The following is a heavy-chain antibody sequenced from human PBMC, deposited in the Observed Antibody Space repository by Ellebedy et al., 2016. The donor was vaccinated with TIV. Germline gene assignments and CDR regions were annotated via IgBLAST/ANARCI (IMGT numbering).Heavy chain of an antibody. CDR3: AREGIYSCSSGPRIDY. J-gene: IGHJ4*02. CDR2: IYYSGST. CDR1: GGSISSGGYY. Sequence: MPSETLSLTCTVSGGSISSGGYYWSWIRQHPGKGLEWIGYIYYSGSTYYNPSLKSRVTISVDTYKNQLSLKLSSVTAAETAVYYCAREGIYSCSSGPRIDYWGQGTLVTVSS. V-gene: IGHV4-31*03. D-gene: IGHD6-6*01.